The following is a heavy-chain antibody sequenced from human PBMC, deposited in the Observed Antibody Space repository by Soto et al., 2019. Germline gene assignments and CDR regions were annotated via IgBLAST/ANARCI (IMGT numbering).Heavy chain of an antibody. CDR1: GFSFSSYD. J-gene: IGHJ4*02. CDR2: ISYDGRSE. CDR3: VKDLRAGDY. Sequence: QMQLVECGGGVVQPGRSLRLACEASGFSFSSYDMNWVRQAPGKGLIWLAGISYDGRSEYYADSVKGRFSISRDNSKNTLYLQMNSLRAEDTALDYCVKDLRAGDYWGQVILVTVSS. V-gene: IGHV3-30*18.